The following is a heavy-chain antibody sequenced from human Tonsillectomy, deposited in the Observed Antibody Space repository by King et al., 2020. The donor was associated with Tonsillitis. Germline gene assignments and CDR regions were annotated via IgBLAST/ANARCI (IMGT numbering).Heavy chain of an antibody. Sequence: QLVQSGGEVKKPGASVKVSCKASGYSFTSYGISWARQAPGQGLEWMGWMNPSNGDTNYAQNLQGRVTMTTDTPTSTAYMELRSLRSDDTAMYYCAAVSIAMYYDFWSDLAYFQHWGQGTLVTVSS. J-gene: IGHJ1*01. CDR3: AAVSIAMYYDFWSDLAYFQH. CDR1: GYSFTSYG. D-gene: IGHD3-3*01. V-gene: IGHV1-18*01. CDR2: MNPSNGDT.